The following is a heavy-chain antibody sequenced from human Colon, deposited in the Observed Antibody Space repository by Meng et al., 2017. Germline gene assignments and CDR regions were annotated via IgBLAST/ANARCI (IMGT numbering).Heavy chain of an antibody. D-gene: IGHD3-16*01. CDR1: GFIFNNYR. Sequence: EVQLVESGGGLVEPGGSLRLSCAASGFIFNNYRMNWVRQAPGKGLEWVSVIDYGGISTYYADSVKGRFTISRDNAKNSVSLQMNSLRAEDTAVYYCVREEYDPRDFWGQGTLVTVSS. J-gene: IGHJ4*02. CDR3: VREEYDPRDF. V-gene: IGHV3-21*01. CDR2: IDYGGIST.